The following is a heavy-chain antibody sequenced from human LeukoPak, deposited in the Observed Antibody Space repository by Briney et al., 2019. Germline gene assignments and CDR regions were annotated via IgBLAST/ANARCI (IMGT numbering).Heavy chain of an antibody. CDR2: ISYDGSNK. CDR1: GFTFSSYG. D-gene: IGHD2-8*01. Sequence: GGSLRLSCAASGFTFSSYGMHWVRQAPGKGLEWVAVISYDGSNKYYADSVKGRFTISRDNSKNTLYQQMNSLRAEDTAVYYCAKEGGAMDNYFDYWSQGTLVTVSS. V-gene: IGHV3-30*18. CDR3: AKEGGAMDNYFDY. J-gene: IGHJ4*02.